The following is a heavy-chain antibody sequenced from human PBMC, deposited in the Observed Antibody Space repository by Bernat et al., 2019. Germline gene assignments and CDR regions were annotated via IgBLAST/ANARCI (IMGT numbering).Heavy chain of an antibody. CDR1: GFTFSSYA. J-gene: IGHJ4*02. Sequence: EVQLLESGGGLVQPGGSLRLSCAASGFTFSSYAMSWVRQAPGKGLEGVSPIGVSHDTTYYADSVKGRFTISRDNSKNTLYLQMSSLRADDTAVYYCAKGGGDNWNPFDYWGQGTLVTVSS. CDR2: IGVSHDTT. D-gene: IGHD1-20*01. V-gene: IGHV3-23*01. CDR3: AKGGGDNWNPFDY.